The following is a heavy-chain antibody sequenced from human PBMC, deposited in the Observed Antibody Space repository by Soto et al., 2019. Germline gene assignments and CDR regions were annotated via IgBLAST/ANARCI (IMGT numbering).Heavy chain of an antibody. Sequence: GASVKVSCKASGYTFTSYDINWVRQATGQGLEWMGWMNPNSGNTGYAQKFQGRVTMTRNTSISTAYMELSSLRSEDTAVYYCAREGWWEVLRFLEGSGSYDYSGQGTLVTVSS. CDR2: MNPNSGNT. CDR1: GYTFTSYD. CDR3: AREGWWEVLRFLEGSGSYDY. J-gene: IGHJ4*02. V-gene: IGHV1-8*01. D-gene: IGHD3-3*01.